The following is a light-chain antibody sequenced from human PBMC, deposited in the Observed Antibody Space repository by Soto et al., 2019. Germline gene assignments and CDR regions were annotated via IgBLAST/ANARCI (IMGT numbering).Light chain of an antibody. CDR3: QQYGSTPLT. CDR1: QSVSRNY. V-gene: IGKV3-20*01. Sequence: EIVLTQSPGTLSLSPGVRATLSCRASQSVSRNYVAWYQQKPGQSPRLLIYGASNRASGIPDRFSGSASGADFTLSIARLEPEDFAMYYCQQYGSTPLTFGGGTKVEIK. CDR2: GAS. J-gene: IGKJ4*01.